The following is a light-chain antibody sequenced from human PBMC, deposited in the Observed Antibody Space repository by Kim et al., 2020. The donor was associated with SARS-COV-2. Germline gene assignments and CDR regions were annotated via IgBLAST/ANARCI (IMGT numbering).Light chain of an antibody. J-gene: IGLJ3*02. Sequence: SYELTQPLSVSVALGQTARITCGGNNIGSKNVHWYQRKPGQAPVLVIYRDSNRPSGIPERFSGSSSGNTATLTISRAQAGDEADYYCQVWDSSTEEFGGGTKLTVL. V-gene: IGLV3-9*01. CDR3: QVWDSSTEE. CDR1: NIGSKN. CDR2: RDS.